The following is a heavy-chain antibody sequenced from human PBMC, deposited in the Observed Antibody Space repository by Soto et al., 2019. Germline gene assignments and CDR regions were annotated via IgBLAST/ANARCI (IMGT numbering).Heavy chain of an antibody. Sequence: EVQLLASAGGFVPPGGSLSLSCAASGFTFSSYAMRWVSQAPGKGLEWVSAISGSGANTYYADSVKGRFTISRDKSKNTLFLQLNRLRVEDTAVYYCAKCAGSGWYPDYWGQGTLVTVSS. CDR2: ISGSGANT. D-gene: IGHD6-19*01. CDR3: AKCAGSGWYPDY. J-gene: IGHJ4*02. CDR1: GFTFSSYA. V-gene: IGHV3-23*01.